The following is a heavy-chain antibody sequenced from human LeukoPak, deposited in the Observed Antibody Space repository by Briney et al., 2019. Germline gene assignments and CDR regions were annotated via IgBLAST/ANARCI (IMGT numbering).Heavy chain of an antibody. V-gene: IGHV3-74*01. CDR3: ARVNSGRGFDY. CDR1: GFTFSSYW. Sequence: GGSLRLSCAASGFTFSSYWMHWVRQGPGKGLLWVSRINSDGRSTSYVDSVKGRFTISRDNAKNTLYLQMNSLRAEDTAVYYCARVNSGRGFDYWGQGTLVTVSS. D-gene: IGHD6-19*01. CDR2: INSDGRST. J-gene: IGHJ4*02.